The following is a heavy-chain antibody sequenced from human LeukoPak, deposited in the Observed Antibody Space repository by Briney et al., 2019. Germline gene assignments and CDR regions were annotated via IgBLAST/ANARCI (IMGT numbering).Heavy chain of an antibody. CDR2: MNPNSGNT. CDR3: ARSPSRIAARRDYYYGIDV. Sequence: ASVKVSCKASGYTFTSYDINWVRQATGQGLEWMGWMNPNSGNTGYAQKFQGRVTMTRSTSISTAYMELSSLRSEDTAVYYCARSPSRIAARRDYYYGIDVWGQGTTVTVSS. D-gene: IGHD6-6*01. V-gene: IGHV1-8*01. J-gene: IGHJ6*02. CDR1: GYTFTSYD.